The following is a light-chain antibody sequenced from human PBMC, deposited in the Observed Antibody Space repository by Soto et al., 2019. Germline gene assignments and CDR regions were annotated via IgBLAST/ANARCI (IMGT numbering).Light chain of an antibody. Sequence: DIQMTQSPSTLSASVGDRVTITCRASQSIGTWLAWYQQKPGKAPKFLIYDASTLESEVPSKFSGSGSGTEFTLTISSLQPDDFATYYCQQYDSFSSTFGQGTRLEIK. J-gene: IGKJ5*01. V-gene: IGKV1-5*01. CDR3: QQYDSFSST. CDR2: DAS. CDR1: QSIGTW.